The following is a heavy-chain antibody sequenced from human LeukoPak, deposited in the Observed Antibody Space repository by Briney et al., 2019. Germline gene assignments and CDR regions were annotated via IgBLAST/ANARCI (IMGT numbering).Heavy chain of an antibody. D-gene: IGHD3-9*01. CDR2: ISCSGGST. CDR1: GFTFSTYA. CDR3: AKDLPSTYYDILTGPEDPDY. V-gene: IGHV3-23*01. Sequence: GGSLRLSCAASGFTFSTYAMSWVRQAPGKGLEWVSAISCSGGSTYYADSVKGRFTISRDKSKNTLYLQMNSLRAQDTAVYYCAKDLPSTYYDILTGPEDPDYWGQGTLVTVSS. J-gene: IGHJ4*02.